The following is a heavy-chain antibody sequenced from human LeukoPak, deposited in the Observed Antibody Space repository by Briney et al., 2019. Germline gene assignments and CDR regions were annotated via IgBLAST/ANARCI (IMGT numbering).Heavy chain of an antibody. CDR1: GFTFSSYN. V-gene: IGHV3-21*04. CDR2: ITSSSSYI. Sequence: GSLRLSCAASGFTFSSYNMNWVRQAPGKGLEWVSSITSSSSYIYYADSVKGRFTISRDNAKNSLYLQMNSLRAEDTALYYCARDVEDYGDYGGYYYYYMDVWGKGTTVTVSS. D-gene: IGHD4-17*01. CDR3: ARDVEDYGDYGGYYYYYMDV. J-gene: IGHJ6*03.